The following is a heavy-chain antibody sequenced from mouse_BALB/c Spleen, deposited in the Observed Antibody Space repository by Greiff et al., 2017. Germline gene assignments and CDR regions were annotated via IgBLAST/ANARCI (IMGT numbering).Heavy chain of an antibody. V-gene: IGHV7-3*02. Sequence: EVHLVESGGGLVQPGGSLRLSCATSGFTFTDYYMSWVRQPPGKALEWLGFIRNKANGYTTEYSASVKGRFTISRDNSQSILYLQMNTLRAEDSATYYCARDNINAWFAYWGQGTLGTVSA. CDR1: GFTFTDYY. D-gene: IGHD1-1*01. CDR3: ARDNINAWFAY. CDR2: IRNKANGYTT. J-gene: IGHJ3*01.